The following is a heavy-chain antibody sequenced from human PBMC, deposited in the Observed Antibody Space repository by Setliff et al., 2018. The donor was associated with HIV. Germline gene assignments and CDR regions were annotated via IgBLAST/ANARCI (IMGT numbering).Heavy chain of an antibody. J-gene: IGHJ5*01. CDR1: GGTFSSYA. D-gene: IGHD3-10*01. CDR2: IIPIFGTA. V-gene: IGHV1-69*05. CDR3: ARRGVPQQIDLDS. Sequence: SVKVSCKASGGTFSSYAISWVRQAPGQGLEWMGGIIPIFGTANYAQKFQGRVTITRDTSASTAYMELSSLRSEDTAVYYCARRGVPQQIDLDSWGHGTLVTVSS.